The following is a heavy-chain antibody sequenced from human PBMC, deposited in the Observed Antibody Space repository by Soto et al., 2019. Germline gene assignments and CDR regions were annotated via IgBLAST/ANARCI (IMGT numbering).Heavy chain of an antibody. V-gene: IGHV1-8*01. D-gene: IGHD2-2*01. CDR2: MNPNRGNT. CDR3: ARGYCTSTSCSFDR. CDR1: GYTFPSYD. J-gene: IGHJ4*02. Sequence: ASVKVSCKASGYTFPSYDINWVRQATGQGLEWMGWMNPNRGNTGYAQKNKGRVTVTRNTSISTAYKELRSLRSEDTAMYYCARGYCTSTSCSFDRWGQGTLVTVSS.